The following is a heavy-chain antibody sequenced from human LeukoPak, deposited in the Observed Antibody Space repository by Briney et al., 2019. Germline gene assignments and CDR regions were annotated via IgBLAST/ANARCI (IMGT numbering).Heavy chain of an antibody. J-gene: IGHJ6*02. D-gene: IGHD6-19*01. CDR3: ARERVTGTSYYYYYGMDV. CDR1: GFTFSSYG. V-gene: IGHV3-33*01. Sequence: GRSLRLSCAASGFTFSSYGMHWVRQAPGKGLEWVAVIWHDGSNKYYAASVKGRFTISRDNSKNTLYLQMNSLRAEDTAVYYCARERVTGTSYYYYYGMDVWGQGTTVTVSS. CDR2: IWHDGSNK.